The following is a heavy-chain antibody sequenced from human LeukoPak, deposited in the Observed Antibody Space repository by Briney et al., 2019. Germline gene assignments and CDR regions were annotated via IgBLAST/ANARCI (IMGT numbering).Heavy chain of an antibody. Sequence: GGSLRLSCAASGFTFSDYFMSWIRQAPGKGLEWVSVIYSGGSTYYADSVKGRFTISRDNSKNTLYLQMNSLRAEDTAVYYCAGGMAAGTVFDYWGQGTLVTVSS. CDR3: AGGMAAGTVFDY. V-gene: IGHV3-53*01. CDR2: IYSGGST. CDR1: GFTFSDYF. D-gene: IGHD6-13*01. J-gene: IGHJ4*02.